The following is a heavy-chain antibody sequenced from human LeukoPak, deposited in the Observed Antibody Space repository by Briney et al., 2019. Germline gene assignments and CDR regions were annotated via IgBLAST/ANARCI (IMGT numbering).Heavy chain of an antibody. V-gene: IGHV4-30-4*01. Sequence: SETLSLTCTVSGGSISSGDYYWSWIRQPPGKGLEWIGYIYYSGSTYYDPSLKSRVTISVDTSKNQFSLKLSSVTAADTAVYYCAREGGGYYDSSSYAFGYWGQGTLVTVSS. CDR1: GGSISSGDYY. CDR3: AREGGGYYDSSSYAFGY. D-gene: IGHD3-22*01. J-gene: IGHJ4*02. CDR2: IYYSGST.